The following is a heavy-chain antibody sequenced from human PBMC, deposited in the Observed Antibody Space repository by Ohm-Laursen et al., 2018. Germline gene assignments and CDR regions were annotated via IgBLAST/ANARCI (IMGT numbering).Heavy chain of an antibody. D-gene: IGHD3-22*01. CDR3: ARDLRAGSGYYSY. V-gene: IGHV3-23*01. CDR1: GFTFSSYA. CDR2: ISATGSRT. Sequence: SLRLSCTASGFTFSSYAMGWVRQAPGKGLEWVSTISATGSRTYYADAVKGRFTIFRDNPKNTLYLQINSLRAEDTAVYYCARDLRAGSGYYSYWGQGTLVTVSS. J-gene: IGHJ4*02.